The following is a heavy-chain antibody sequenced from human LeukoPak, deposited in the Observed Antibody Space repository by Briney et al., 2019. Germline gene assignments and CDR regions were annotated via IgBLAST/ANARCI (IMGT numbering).Heavy chain of an antibody. CDR2: IYSGGST. J-gene: IGHJ4*02. V-gene: IGHV3-53*01. CDR1: GFTVSSNY. Sequence: PGGSLRLSCAASGFTVSSNYMSWVRQAPGKGLEWVSVIYSGGSTCYADSVKGRFTISRHNSKNTLYLQMNSLRDEDTAVYYCAKGPLGSWYYFDYWGQGTLVTVSS. D-gene: IGHD6-13*01. CDR3: AKGPLGSWYYFDY.